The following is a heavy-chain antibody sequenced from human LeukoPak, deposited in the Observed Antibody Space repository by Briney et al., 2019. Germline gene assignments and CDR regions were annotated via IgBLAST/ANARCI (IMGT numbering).Heavy chain of an antibody. J-gene: IGHJ4*02. CDR2: VHYSGTA. D-gene: IGHD1-26*01. CDR3: ARHPLRSGSYYRERSYYFDY. V-gene: IGHV4-59*08. CDR1: DGSITNYD. Sequence: SETLSLTCTVSDGSITNYDWSWVRQPPGKGLEFTGHVHYSGTANYNPSLRSRVTISIDTSKKQFSLKLSSVTAADTAVYYCARHPLRSGSYYRERSYYFDYWGQGTLVTVSS.